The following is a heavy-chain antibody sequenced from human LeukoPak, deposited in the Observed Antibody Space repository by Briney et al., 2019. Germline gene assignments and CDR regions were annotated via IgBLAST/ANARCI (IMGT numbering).Heavy chain of an antibody. Sequence: GASVKVSCKASGYTFTSYGISWVRQAPGQGLEWMGWINPNSGGTNYAQKFQGRVTMTRDTSISTAYMELSRLRSDDTAVYYCARAHYYDSSGYYPVGYWGQGTLVTVSS. CDR1: GYTFTSYG. V-gene: IGHV1-2*02. J-gene: IGHJ4*02. D-gene: IGHD3-22*01. CDR2: INPNSGGT. CDR3: ARAHYYDSSGYYPVGY.